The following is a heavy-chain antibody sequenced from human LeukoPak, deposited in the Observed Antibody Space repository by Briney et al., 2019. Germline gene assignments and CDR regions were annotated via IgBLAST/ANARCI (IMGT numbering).Heavy chain of an antibody. CDR1: GGSISPDY. Sequence: SETLSLTCTVSGGSISPDYWSWIRQPPGGGLEWIGYIYYSGTTKYNPSLKSRATISVDTSKNQFSLKLKSVTAADTAVYYCARVFAHGWSDYWGQGALVTVSS. J-gene: IGHJ4*02. CDR2: IYYSGTT. V-gene: IGHV4-59*01. CDR3: ARVFAHGWSDY. D-gene: IGHD3-3*01.